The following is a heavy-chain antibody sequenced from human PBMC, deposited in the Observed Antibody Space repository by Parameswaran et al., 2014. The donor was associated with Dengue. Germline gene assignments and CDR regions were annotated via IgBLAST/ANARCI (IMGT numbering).Heavy chain of an antibody. CDR3: ARVGAREYYDSSGYFVLDAFDI. Sequence: RWIRQPPGRGLEWVANIKEDGSEKYYVDSVKGRFTISRDNAKNSLYLQMNGLRAEDTAVYYCARVGAREYYDSSGYFVLDAFDIWGQGTMVTVSS. CDR2: IKEDGSEK. V-gene: IGHV3-7*01. J-gene: IGHJ3*02. D-gene: IGHD3-22*01.